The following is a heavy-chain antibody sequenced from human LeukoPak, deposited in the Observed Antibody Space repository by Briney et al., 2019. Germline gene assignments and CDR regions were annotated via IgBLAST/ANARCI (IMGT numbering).Heavy chain of an antibody. CDR2: INHSGST. J-gene: IGHJ5*02. V-gene: IGHV4-34*01. Sequence: SETLSLTCAVYGGSFSGYYWSWIRQPPGKGLEWIGEINHSGSTNYNPSLKSRVTISVDTSKNQFSLKLSSVTAADTAVYYCARGPYSSGHPRNWFDTWGQGTLVTVSS. CDR3: ARGPYSSGHPRNWFDT. D-gene: IGHD6-19*01. CDR1: GGSFSGYY.